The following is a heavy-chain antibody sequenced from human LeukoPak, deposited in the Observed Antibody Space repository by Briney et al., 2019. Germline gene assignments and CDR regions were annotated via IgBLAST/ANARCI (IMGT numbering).Heavy chain of an antibody. Sequence: GGSLRPSCAASGFTFSNAWTRWVRHAPGKGLEWVGRINTKSDGETTDYAAPVKGRFTISRDDSKDTLFLQMNSLKPEDTAIYYCAAGHYTNLWGQGTLVTVSS. D-gene: IGHD3-3*01. CDR2: INTKSDGETT. J-gene: IGHJ5*02. CDR1: GFTFSNAW. CDR3: AAGHYTNL. V-gene: IGHV3-15*01.